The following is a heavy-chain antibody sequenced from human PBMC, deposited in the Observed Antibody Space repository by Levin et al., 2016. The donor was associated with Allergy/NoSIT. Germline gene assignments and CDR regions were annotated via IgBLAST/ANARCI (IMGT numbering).Heavy chain of an antibody. CDR2: ISSSSSYT. V-gene: IGHV3-11*03. J-gene: IGHJ6*02. D-gene: IGHD5-18*01. CDR3: ARSYSYGFGGCCGMDV. Sequence: SLKISCAASGFTFSDYYMSWIRQAPGKGLEWVSYISSSSSYTNYADSVKGRFTISRDNAKNSLYLQMNSLRAEDTAVYYCARSYSYGFGGCCGMDVWGQGTTVTVSS. CDR1: GFTFSDYY.